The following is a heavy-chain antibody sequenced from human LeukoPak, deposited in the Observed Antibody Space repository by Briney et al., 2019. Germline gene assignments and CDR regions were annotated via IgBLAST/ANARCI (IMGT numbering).Heavy chain of an antibody. Sequence: SETLSLTCAVYGGSFSGYCWSWIRQPPGKGLEWIGEINHSGSTNYNPSLKSRVTISVDTSKNQFSLKLSSVTVADTAVYYCARGSPPQLGYCSSTSCYPFDYWGQGTLVTVSS. CDR2: INHSGST. J-gene: IGHJ4*02. CDR1: GGSFSGYC. CDR3: ARGSPPQLGYCSSTSCYPFDY. D-gene: IGHD2-2*01. V-gene: IGHV4-34*01.